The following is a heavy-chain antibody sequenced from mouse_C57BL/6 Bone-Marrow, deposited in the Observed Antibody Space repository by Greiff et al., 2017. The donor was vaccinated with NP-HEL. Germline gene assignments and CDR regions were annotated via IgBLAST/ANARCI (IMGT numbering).Heavy chain of an antibody. CDR3: ARGNHYYGSPLFDY. D-gene: IGHD1-1*01. Sequence: EVQLMESGGGLVKPGGSLKLSCAASGFTFSSYAMSWVRQTPEKRLEWVATISDGGSYTYYPDNVKGRFTISRDNAKNNLYLQMSHLKSEDTAMYYCARGNHYYGSPLFDYWGQGTTLTVSS. J-gene: IGHJ2*01. V-gene: IGHV5-4*01. CDR1: GFTFSSYA. CDR2: ISDGGSYT.